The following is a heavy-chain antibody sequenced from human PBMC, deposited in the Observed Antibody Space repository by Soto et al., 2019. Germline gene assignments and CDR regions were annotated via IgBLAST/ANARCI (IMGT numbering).Heavy chain of an antibody. J-gene: IGHJ5*02. Sequence: SETLSLTCTVSGGSISSYYWSWIRQPPGKGLEWIGYIYYSGSTNYNPSLKSRVTISVDTSKNQFSLKLSSVTAADTAVYYCARVDVSGWTRDWFDPWGQGTLVTVSS. CDR3: ARVDVSGWTRDWFDP. V-gene: IGHV4-59*01. CDR2: IYYSGST. D-gene: IGHD6-19*01. CDR1: GGSISSYY.